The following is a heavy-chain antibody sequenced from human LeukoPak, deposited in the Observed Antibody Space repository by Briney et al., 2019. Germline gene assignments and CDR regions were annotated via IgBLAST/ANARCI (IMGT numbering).Heavy chain of an antibody. CDR2: ISSSSSTI. Sequence: PGGSLRLSCAVSGFTFSSHGMSWVRQAVRQAPGKGLEWVSYISSSSSTIYYADSVKGRFTISRDNAKNSLYLQMNSLRAEDTAVYYCARDRRLWFGELSKENWFDPWGQGTLVTVSS. CDR3: ARDRRLWFGELSKENWFDP. J-gene: IGHJ5*02. V-gene: IGHV3-48*01. D-gene: IGHD3-10*01. CDR1: GFTFSSHG.